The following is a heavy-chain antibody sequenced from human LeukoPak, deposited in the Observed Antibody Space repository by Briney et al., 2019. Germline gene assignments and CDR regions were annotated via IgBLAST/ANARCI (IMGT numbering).Heavy chain of an antibody. D-gene: IGHD2-15*01. V-gene: IGHV3-23*01. J-gene: IGHJ4*02. CDR1: GFTFSSYA. CDR2: ISGSGGST. CDR3: AIYPPCGSSFDY. Sequence: GGSLTLSCAASGFTFSSYAMSWVRHAPGKGREWVSAISGSGGSTYYADPVKGRFTISRDNSKNTLYLQMNSLRAEDTVVYYCAIYPPCGSSFDYWGQGTLVTVSS.